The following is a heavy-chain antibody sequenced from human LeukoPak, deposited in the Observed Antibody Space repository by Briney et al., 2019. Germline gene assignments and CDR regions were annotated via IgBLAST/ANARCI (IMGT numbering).Heavy chain of an antibody. CDR3: AKEPGEYSSSRYFDY. J-gene: IGHJ4*02. CDR1: GFTFSTYG. CDR2: ISGSGGRT. D-gene: IGHD6-6*01. Sequence: PGGSLRLSCAASGFTFSTYGMSWVRQAPGKGLECVSAISGSGGRTYYADSVKGRFTISRDNSKNTLYMQMFSLRAEDTAVYYCAKEPGEYSSSRYFDYWGQGTLVTVSS. V-gene: IGHV3-23*01.